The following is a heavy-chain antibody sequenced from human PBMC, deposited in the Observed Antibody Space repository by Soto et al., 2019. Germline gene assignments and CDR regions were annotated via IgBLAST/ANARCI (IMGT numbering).Heavy chain of an antibody. CDR2: INHSGTT. V-gene: IGHV4-34*01. J-gene: IGHJ4*02. Sequence: PSETLSLTSAVYGGPFSGFYWSWIRQPPGKELEWIGEINHSGTTNYNPSLKSRVTISVDTSKNQFSLNLRSVTAADTAMYYCARFRRGPAALFDKDWGPGTLVTVS. CDR3: ARFRRGPAALFDKD. CDR1: GGPFSGFY. D-gene: IGHD2-2*01.